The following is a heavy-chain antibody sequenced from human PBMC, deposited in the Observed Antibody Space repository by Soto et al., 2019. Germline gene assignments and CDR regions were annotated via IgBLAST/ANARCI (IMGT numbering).Heavy chain of an antibody. J-gene: IGHJ5*02. CDR3: ARDPLDCSSTSCYAYQPPP. CDR2: IIPILGIA. V-gene: IGHV1-69*04. Sequence: SVKVSCKASGGTFSSYTISWVRQAPGQGLEWMGRIIPILGIANYAQKFQGGVTITADKSTSTAYMELSSLRSEDTAVYYCARDPLDCSSTSCYAYQPPPWGQGTLVTVSS. D-gene: IGHD2-2*01. CDR1: GGTFSSYT.